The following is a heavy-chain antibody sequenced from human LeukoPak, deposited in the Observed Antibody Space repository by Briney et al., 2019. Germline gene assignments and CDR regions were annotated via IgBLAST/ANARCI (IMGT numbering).Heavy chain of an antibody. V-gene: IGHV1-2*02. CDR1: GYTFTSYD. Sequence: GASVKVSCKASGYTFTSYDINWVRQAPGQGLEWMGWINPNSGGPNYAQKFQDRVTMTRDTSINTAYMELSRLTSDDTALYYCARVRAIHDYGDPNWFDPWGQGTLVTVSS. CDR3: ARVRAIHDYGDPNWFDP. D-gene: IGHD4-17*01. J-gene: IGHJ5*02. CDR2: INPNSGGP.